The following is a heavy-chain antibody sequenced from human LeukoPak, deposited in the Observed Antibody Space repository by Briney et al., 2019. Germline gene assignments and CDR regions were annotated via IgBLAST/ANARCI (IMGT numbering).Heavy chain of an antibody. CDR2: ISYDGSNK. J-gene: IGHJ4*02. Sequence: PGGSLRLSCAASGITFSSYGMHWVRQAPGKGLEWVAVISYDGSNKYYADSVKGRFTISRDNSKNTLYLQMNSLRAEDTAVYYCASNVDTRSFDYWGQGTLVTVSS. V-gene: IGHV3-30*03. D-gene: IGHD5-18*01. CDR3: ASNVDTRSFDY. CDR1: GITFSSYG.